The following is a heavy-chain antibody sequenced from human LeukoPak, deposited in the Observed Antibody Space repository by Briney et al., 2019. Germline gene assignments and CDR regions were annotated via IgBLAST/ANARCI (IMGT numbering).Heavy chain of an antibody. V-gene: IGHV4-59*01. CDR1: GGSISGYY. CDR2: ISHRGST. J-gene: IGHJ5*02. Sequence: SETLSLTCTVSGGSISGYYWSWLRQPPGKAPEWIGYISHRGSTKYNFSLKSRVTMSVDTSKNQFSLKLSSVIAADTAMYYCARGFEGVAGWFDPWGQGTLVTVSS. CDR3: ARGFEGVAGWFDP. D-gene: IGHD3-16*01.